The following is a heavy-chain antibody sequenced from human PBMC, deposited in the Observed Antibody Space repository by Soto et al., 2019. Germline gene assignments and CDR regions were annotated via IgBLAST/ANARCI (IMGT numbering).Heavy chain of an antibody. V-gene: IGHV3-48*01. Sequence: EVQLVESGGGLVQPGGSLRLSCAASGFTFSSYSMNWVRQAPGKGLEWVSYISSSSSTIYYADSVKGRFTISRDNAKNSLYRQMNSLRGEDTAVYDCERGSGWYGSPGYWGQGTLVTVSS. CDR3: ERGSGWYGSPGY. J-gene: IGHJ4*02. CDR1: GFTFSSYS. D-gene: IGHD6-19*01. CDR2: ISSSSSTI.